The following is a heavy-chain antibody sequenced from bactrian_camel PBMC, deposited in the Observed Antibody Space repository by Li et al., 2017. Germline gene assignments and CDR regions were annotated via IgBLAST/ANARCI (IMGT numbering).Heavy chain of an antibody. CDR3: AADVCPSRAGLGLRDASWYRY. V-gene: IGHV3S53*01. D-gene: IGHD6*01. Sequence: HVQLVESGGGSVQAGGSLRLSCAISGSTYSIKCMGWFRQAPGKEREGVAAIGSDGRGSYADSVKGRFTISKDNAKNTLYLQMNGLKPEDSATYYCAADVCPSRAGLGLRDASWYRYWGQGTQVTVS. CDR1: GSTYSIKC. J-gene: IGHJ4*01. CDR2: IGSDGRG.